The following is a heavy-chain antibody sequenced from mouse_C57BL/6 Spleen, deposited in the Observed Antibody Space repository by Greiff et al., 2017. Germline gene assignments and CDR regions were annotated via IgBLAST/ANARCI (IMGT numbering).Heavy chain of an antibody. D-gene: IGHD2-5*01. V-gene: IGHV1-64*01. CDR2: IHPNSGST. CDR1: GYTFPSYW. Sequence: QVQLQQPGAELVKHGASVKLSCKASGYTFPSYWMHWVKQRPGQGLEWIGMIHPNSGSTNYNEKFKTKATLTVDKSSSTAYMQLSSLTSEDSAVYYCARRTYYSNYDYWGQGTTLTVSS. J-gene: IGHJ2*01. CDR3: ARRTYYSNYDY.